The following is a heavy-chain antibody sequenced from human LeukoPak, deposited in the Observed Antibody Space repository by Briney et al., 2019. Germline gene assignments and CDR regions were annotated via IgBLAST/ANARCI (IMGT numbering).Heavy chain of an antibody. V-gene: IGHV1-46*01. D-gene: IGHD3-10*01. CDR1: GYTFTSYY. CDR3: TRHTNSYGSGSYPLDV. J-gene: IGHJ6*02. Sequence: ASVKVSCKASGYTFTSYYMHWVRQAPGQGLEWMGIINPSGGSTSYAQKFQGRVTMTRDTSTSTVYMELSSLRSEDTAVYYCTRHTNSYGSGSYPLDVWGQGTTVTVSS. CDR2: INPSGGST.